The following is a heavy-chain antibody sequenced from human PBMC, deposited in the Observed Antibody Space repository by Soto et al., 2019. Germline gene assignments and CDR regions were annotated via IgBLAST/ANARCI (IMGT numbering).Heavy chain of an antibody. J-gene: IGHJ4*02. V-gene: IGHV3-30*04. Sequence: SVVSLRISCAVSGFIFKNYALNWVRQAPGKGLEWVASITRDGYNKYYADSVKGRFTISRDNSKNTLSLQMTALRIEDSSVYYCTKSSGGSSSVGMDYWGQGTLVTVSS. CDR3: TKSSGGSSSVGMDY. D-gene: IGHD6-6*01. CDR2: ITRDGYNK. CDR1: GFIFKNYA.